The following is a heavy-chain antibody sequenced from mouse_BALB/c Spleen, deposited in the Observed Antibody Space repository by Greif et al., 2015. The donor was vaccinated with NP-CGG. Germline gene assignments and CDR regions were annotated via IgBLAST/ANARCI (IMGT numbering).Heavy chain of an antibody. CDR1: GYTFTSSW. D-gene: IGHD2-1*01. CDR3: ARGDYGNYAWFAY. Sequence: QVQLQQSGSVLVRPGASVKLSCKASGYTFTSSWMHWAKQRPGQGLEWIGEIHPNSGNTNYNEKFKGKATLTVDTSSSTAYVDLSSLTSEDSAVYYCARGDYGNYAWFAYWGQGTLVTVSA. V-gene: IGHV1S130*01. CDR2: IHPNSGNT. J-gene: IGHJ3*01.